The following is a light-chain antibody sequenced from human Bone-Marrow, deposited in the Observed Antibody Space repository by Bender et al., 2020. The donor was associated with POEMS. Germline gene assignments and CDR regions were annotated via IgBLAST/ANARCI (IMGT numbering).Light chain of an antibody. J-gene: IGLJ2*01. CDR1: DLGDKY. CDR3: QAWDTYSGI. Sequence: SYEVTQPPSVSVSPGQTASITCSGDDLGDKYFAWYQQKPGQSPVLVIYQDTKRPSGIPERFSGSNSGNTATLTISGTQAMDEADYYCQAWDTYSGIFGGGTKLTVL. V-gene: IGLV3-1*01. CDR2: QDT.